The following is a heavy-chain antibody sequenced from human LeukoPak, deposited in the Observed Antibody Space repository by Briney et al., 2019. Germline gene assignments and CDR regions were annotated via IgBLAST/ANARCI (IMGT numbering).Heavy chain of an antibody. V-gene: IGHV3-23*01. J-gene: IGHJ4*02. CDR3: AKGSLGSWYYFDY. CDR2: FSRSGPDT. Sequence: GGSLRLSCAASGFTFGSSVMSWVRQAPGKGPEWVSTFSRSGPDTYYADSVKGRFTIFRDNSKNTLYLQMNSLRAEDTAVYYCAKGSLGSWYYFDYWGQGTLVTVSS. D-gene: IGHD6-13*01. CDR1: GFTFGSSV.